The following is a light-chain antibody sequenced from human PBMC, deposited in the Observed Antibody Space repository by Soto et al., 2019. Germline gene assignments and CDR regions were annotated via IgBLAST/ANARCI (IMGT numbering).Light chain of an antibody. CDR3: AAWDDSLNGVI. CDR1: SSNIGSNT. Sequence: QSVLTQPASASGTPGQRVTISCSGSSSNIGSNTVDWYQELPGMATKLLVYGNNRGLSGVPDRFSVSKSGTSASLAISGLQSEDEDDYYCAAWDDSLNGVIFGGGTKLTVL. V-gene: IGLV1-44*01. J-gene: IGLJ2*01. CDR2: GNN.